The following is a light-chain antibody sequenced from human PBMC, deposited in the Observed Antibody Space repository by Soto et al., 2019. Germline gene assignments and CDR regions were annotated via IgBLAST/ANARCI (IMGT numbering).Light chain of an antibody. J-gene: IGKJ5*01. CDR2: DAS. CDR3: QQRNSYPIT. V-gene: IGKV1-5*01. CDR1: QSVNKW. Sequence: DIQMTQSPSTLSASVGDRVTITCRASQSVNKWLAWFQQKPGKVPKLLIFDASTLQTGVPSRFGGGGSGTEFTLTISGLQPDDFATYYCQQRNSYPITFGQGTRLEIK.